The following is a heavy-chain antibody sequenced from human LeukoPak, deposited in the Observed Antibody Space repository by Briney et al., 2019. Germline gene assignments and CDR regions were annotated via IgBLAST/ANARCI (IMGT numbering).Heavy chain of an antibody. CDR2: INHSGST. J-gene: IGHJ4*02. D-gene: IGHD5-18*01. CDR1: GGSFSGYY. CDR3: ASRKRGYSYGWWYYFDY. Sequence: PSETLSPTCAVYGGSFSGYYWSWIRQPPGKGLEWIGEINHSGSTNYNPSLKSRVTISVDTSKNQFSLKLSSVTAADTAVYYCASRKRGYSYGWWYYFDYWGQGTLVTVSS. V-gene: IGHV4-34*01.